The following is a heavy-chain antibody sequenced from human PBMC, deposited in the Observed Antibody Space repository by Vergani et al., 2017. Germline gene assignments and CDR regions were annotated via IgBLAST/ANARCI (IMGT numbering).Heavy chain of an antibody. CDR1: GYTLTELY. Sequence: QVQLVQSGAEVKKHGASVKVSCKVSGYTLTELYMHWVGQAPGKGLEWMGGFDPEDGETIYAQKFQGRVTMTAETSTDTAYMELSSLRSEDTAVYYCATATLTRLVDYWGQGTLVTVSS. D-gene: IGHD4-11*01. CDR2: FDPEDGET. CDR3: ATATLTRLVDY. V-gene: IGHV1-24*01. J-gene: IGHJ4*02.